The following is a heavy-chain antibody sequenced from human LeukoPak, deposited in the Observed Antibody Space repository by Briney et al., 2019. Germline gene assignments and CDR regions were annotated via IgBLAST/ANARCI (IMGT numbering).Heavy chain of an antibody. Sequence: PGGSLRLSCAASGFTFDDYAMHWVRQAPGKGLEWVSLISWDGGSTYYADSVKGRFTISRDNSKNSLYLQMNSLRAEDTALYYCAKDIGDYARYYYYYYGMDVWGQGTTVTVSS. CDR2: ISWDGGST. J-gene: IGHJ6*02. CDR1: GFTFDDYA. V-gene: IGHV3-43D*03. CDR3: AKDIGDYARYYYYYYGMDV. D-gene: IGHD4-17*01.